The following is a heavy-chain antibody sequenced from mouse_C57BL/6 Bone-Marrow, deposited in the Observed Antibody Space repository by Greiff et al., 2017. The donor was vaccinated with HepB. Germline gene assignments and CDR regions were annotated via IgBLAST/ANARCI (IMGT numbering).Heavy chain of an antibody. V-gene: IGHV5-16*01. CDR1: GFTFSDYY. J-gene: IGHJ4*01. D-gene: IGHD1-1*01. Sequence: EVQVVESEGGLVQPGSSMKLSCTASGFTFSDYYMAWVRQVPEKGLEWVANINYDGSSTYYLDSLKSRFIISRDNAKNILYLQMSSLKSEDTATYYCARDPYYYGSSSYYYAMDYWGQETSVTVSS. CDR2: INYDGSST. CDR3: ARDPYYYGSSSYYYAMDY.